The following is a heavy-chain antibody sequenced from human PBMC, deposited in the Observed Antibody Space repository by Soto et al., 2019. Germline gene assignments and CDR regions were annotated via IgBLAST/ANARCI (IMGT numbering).Heavy chain of an antibody. J-gene: IGHJ4*02. CDR1: GYTFTSYG. Sequence: ASVRVSCKASGYTFTSYGTSWVRQAPGQGLEWMGWISAYNGNTNYAQKLQGRVTMTTDTSTSTAYMELRSLRSDDTAVYYCAREGAYYDSSGYDDYWGQGTLATVSS. CDR2: ISAYNGNT. V-gene: IGHV1-18*01. CDR3: AREGAYYDSSGYDDY. D-gene: IGHD3-22*01.